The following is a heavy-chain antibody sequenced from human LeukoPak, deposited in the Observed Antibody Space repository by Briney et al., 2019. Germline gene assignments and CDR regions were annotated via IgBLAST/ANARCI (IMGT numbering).Heavy chain of an antibody. CDR2: ISSSGSTI. CDR1: GFTFSDYY. D-gene: IGHD3-10*01. J-gene: IGHJ4*02. V-gene: IGHV3-11*04. CDR3: ARCITMVRGVIFCYYFDY. Sequence: PGGSLRLSCAASGFTFSDYYMSWIRQAPGKGLEWVSYISSSGSTIYYADSAKGRFTISRDNAKNSLYLQMNSLRAEDTAVYYCARCITMVRGVIFCYYFDYWGQGTLVTVSS.